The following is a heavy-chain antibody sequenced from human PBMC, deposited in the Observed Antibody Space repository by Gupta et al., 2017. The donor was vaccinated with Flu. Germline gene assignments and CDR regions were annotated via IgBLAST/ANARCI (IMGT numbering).Heavy chain of an antibody. CDR1: GVTFSTYA. V-gene: IGHV1-69*01. CDR2: IIPVFGPT. Sequence: QVQLVQSGAEVKKPGSLVKVSCKASGVTFSTYAINWVRQAPGQGLEWMGGIIPVFGPTNYAQKFQGRVTITADESTSTAYMEISSLRSEDTAVYYCARKGGGHCSGGSCYSFDCWGQGTLVTVSS. J-gene: IGHJ4*02. D-gene: IGHD2-15*01. CDR3: ARKGGGHCSGGSCYSFDC.